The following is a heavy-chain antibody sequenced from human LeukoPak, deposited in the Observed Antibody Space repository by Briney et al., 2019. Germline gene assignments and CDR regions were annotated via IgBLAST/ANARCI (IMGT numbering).Heavy chain of an antibody. Sequence: PGGSLRLSCAASGFTFSSYSMNWVRQAPGKGLEWVSSISSSSSYIYYADSVKGRFTISRDNARNSLYLQMNSLRAEDTAVYYCARGPVVVIAPADYWGQGTLVTVSS. CDR3: ARGPVVVIAPADY. CDR2: ISSSSSYI. D-gene: IGHD2-21*01. V-gene: IGHV3-21*01. J-gene: IGHJ4*02. CDR1: GFTFSSYS.